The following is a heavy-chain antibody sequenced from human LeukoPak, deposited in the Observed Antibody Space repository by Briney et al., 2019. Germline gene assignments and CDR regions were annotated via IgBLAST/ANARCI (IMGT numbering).Heavy chain of an antibody. CDR2: ISRSGEST. CDR3: AKIPQREWEIPRNYYYYYMDV. CDR1: GFTFSSYA. V-gene: IGHV3-23*01. D-gene: IGHD1-26*01. J-gene: IGHJ6*03. Sequence: QPGGSLRLSYAASGFTFSSYAMSWVRQAPGKGLEWVSSISRSGESTFYADSVRGRFTISRDNSKNTLYLQMNSLRADDTAVYYCAKIPQREWEIPRNYYYYYMDVWGKGTTVTISS.